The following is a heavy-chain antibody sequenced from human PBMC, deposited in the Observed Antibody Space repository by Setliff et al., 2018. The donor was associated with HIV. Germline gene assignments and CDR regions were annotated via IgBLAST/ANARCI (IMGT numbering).Heavy chain of an antibody. D-gene: IGHD1-26*01. CDR1: GFTLSNFW. CDR2: VKQDGTET. CDR3: ARWGSGSYERVFDY. J-gene: IGHJ4*02. Sequence: GGSLRLSCVASGFTLSNFWMSSARQAPGKGLESVANVKQDGTETLYVDSVKGRFTISRDNANNLVYLQMNSLRVEDTAVYFCARWGSGSYERVFDYWGQGMLVTVSS. V-gene: IGHV3-7*01.